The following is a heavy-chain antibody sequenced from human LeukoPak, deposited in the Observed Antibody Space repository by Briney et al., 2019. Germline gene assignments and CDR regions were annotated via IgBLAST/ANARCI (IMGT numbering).Heavy chain of an antibody. Sequence: PGGSLRLSCAASGFTFSSYAMSWVRQAPGKGLEWVSAISGSGGSTYYADSVKGRFTISRDNSKNTLYLQMNSLRAEDTAVYYCAKGVVVVTSMNYFDYWGQGTLVTVSS. CDR2: ISGSGGST. J-gene: IGHJ4*02. V-gene: IGHV3-23*01. CDR3: AKGVVVVTSMNYFDY. D-gene: IGHD2-21*02. CDR1: GFTFSSYA.